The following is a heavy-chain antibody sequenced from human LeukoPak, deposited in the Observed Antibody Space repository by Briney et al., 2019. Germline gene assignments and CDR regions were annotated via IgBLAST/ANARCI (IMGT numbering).Heavy chain of an antibody. CDR3: AGGEKVFDSFDY. CDR2: ISDSGNT. V-gene: IGHV4-39*01. D-gene: IGHD3-16*01. CDR1: GGSISSRNYY. J-gene: IGHJ4*02. Sequence: SETLSLTCTVSGGSISSRNYYWGWIRQPPGEGLEWIGKISDSGNTYYSPSLRSRVTISIDTSKNQFSLKLSSVTATDTAVYYCAGGEKVFDSFDYWGQGTLVTVSS.